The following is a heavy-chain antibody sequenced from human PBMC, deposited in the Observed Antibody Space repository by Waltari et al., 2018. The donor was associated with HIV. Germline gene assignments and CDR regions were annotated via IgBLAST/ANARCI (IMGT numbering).Heavy chain of an antibody. D-gene: IGHD6-6*01. CDR2: IWYDGSNK. J-gene: IGHJ4*02. V-gene: IGHV3-33*01. CDR3: ARDRGGSSSLVLDS. CDR1: GFTFKKYG. Sequence: QVQLVESGGGVVQPGRSLRLSCAASGFTFKKYGMNGVRQAPGKGLEWVAVIWYDGSNKYYADSGRGRFTISRDNSKNRLDLQMNSLRAEDTAVYYCARDRGGSSSLVLDSWGQGTLVTVSS.